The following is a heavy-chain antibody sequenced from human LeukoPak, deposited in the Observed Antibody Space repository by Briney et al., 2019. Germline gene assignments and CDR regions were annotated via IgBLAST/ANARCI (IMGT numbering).Heavy chain of an antibody. J-gene: IGHJ5*02. D-gene: IGHD2-2*01. Sequence: SETLSLTCTVSGDFITAYYWSWIRQPPGKGLEWIGYVYYSGSTEYNPSLRSRVTISLEMSKHQFSLNLTSATAADTAVYYCARGPSTIWFDPWGQGTLVTVSS. CDR1: GDFITAYY. CDR2: VYYSGST. CDR3: ARGPSTIWFDP. V-gene: IGHV4-59*01.